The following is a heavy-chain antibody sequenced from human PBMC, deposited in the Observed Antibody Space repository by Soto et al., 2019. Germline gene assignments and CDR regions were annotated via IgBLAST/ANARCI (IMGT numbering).Heavy chain of an antibody. V-gene: IGHV3-30-3*01. CDR3: ARDSSGHFDE. D-gene: IGHD6-19*01. J-gene: IGHJ4*02. CDR2: ISYDGSNK. Sequence: PGGSLRLSCAASGFTFSSYAMHWVRQAPGKGLEWVAVISYDGSNKYYADSVKGRFTISRDNSKNTLYLQMNSLRAEDTAVYYCARDSSGHFDEWGQGTLVTVSS. CDR1: GFTFSSYA.